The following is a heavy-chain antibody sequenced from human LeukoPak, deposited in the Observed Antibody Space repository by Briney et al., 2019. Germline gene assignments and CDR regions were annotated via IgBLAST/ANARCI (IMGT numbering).Heavy chain of an antibody. Sequence: GGSLRLSCAASGFTVSSNYMSWVRQAPGKGLEWVSSISSSSSYIYYADSVKGRFTISRDNAKNSLYLQMNSLRAEDTAVYYCARPASSRYDAFDIWGQGTRVTVSS. CDR1: GFTVSSNY. CDR3: ARPASSRYDAFDI. J-gene: IGHJ3*02. D-gene: IGHD2/OR15-2a*01. CDR2: ISSSSSYI. V-gene: IGHV3-21*01.